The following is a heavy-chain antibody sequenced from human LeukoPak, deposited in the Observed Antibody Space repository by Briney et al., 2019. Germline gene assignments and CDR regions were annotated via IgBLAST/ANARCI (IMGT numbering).Heavy chain of an antibody. CDR1: GFTFSSYE. V-gene: IGHV3-48*03. CDR2: ISSSGSTI. J-gene: IGHJ4*02. CDR3: VRDVGAVRGEVYFDY. D-gene: IGHD3-10*01. Sequence: AGGSLRLSCAASGFTFSSYEMNWVRQAPGKGLEWVSYISSSGSTIYYADSVKHRFTISRDNTKNLLYLEMNSLRAEDTAMYFCVRDVGAVRGEVYFDYWGQGTLVTVSS.